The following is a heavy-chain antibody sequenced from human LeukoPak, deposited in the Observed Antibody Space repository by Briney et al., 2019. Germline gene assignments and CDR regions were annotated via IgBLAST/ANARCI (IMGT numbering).Heavy chain of an antibody. CDR3: ARRSAAAGIDAFDI. J-gene: IGHJ3*02. Sequence: AGGSLRLSCSASGFSFRNYDMHWVRQPTGKGLECVSAVGTGGDTYYAGSVKGRFTVVRENAKNTLYRQVNSLRAGDTAMYYCARRSAAAGIDAFDIWGQGTMVTVSS. CDR1: GFSFRNYD. CDR2: VGTGGDT. V-gene: IGHV3-13*01. D-gene: IGHD6-13*01.